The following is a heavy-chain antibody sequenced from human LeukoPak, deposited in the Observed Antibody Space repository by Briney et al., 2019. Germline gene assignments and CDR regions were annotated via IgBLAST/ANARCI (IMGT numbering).Heavy chain of an antibody. CDR1: GFTFSDYP. J-gene: IGHJ4*02. D-gene: IGHD3-10*01. CDR3: ITAFEYSGSGGCFNY. V-gene: IGHV3-64D*09. Sequence: GGSLRLSCSASGFTFSDYPMHWVRQSPGKGLEFVSALSTHGGNTYYADSVKGRFTISRDNSKDTLYLQMSSLTSEDTAIYYCITAFEYSGSGGCFNYSSQGTLVTVSS. CDR2: LSTHGGNT.